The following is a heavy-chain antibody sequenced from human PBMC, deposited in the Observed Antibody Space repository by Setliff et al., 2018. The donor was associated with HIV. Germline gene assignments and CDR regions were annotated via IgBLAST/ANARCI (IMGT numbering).Heavy chain of an antibody. CDR3: ARHYQHSWVGVDYYFMDV. J-gene: IGHJ6*03. Sequence: PSKTLSLTCAVFGGSFSGYYWCSLRQSPGKGLEWIGYIYYSGITHYNPSLKSRITISVDTAKNQFSLKLSSVTAADTAVYYCARHYQHSWVGVDYYFMDVWGKGTTVTVSS. V-gene: IGHV4-59*08. CDR2: IYYSGIT. D-gene: IGHD1-26*01. CDR1: GGSFSGYY.